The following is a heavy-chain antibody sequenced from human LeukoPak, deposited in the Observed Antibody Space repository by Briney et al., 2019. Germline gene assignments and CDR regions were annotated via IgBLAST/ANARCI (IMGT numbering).Heavy chain of an antibody. CDR3: ARGTALYDILTGFNWFDP. CDR2: INHSGST. D-gene: IGHD3-9*01. V-gene: IGHV4-34*01. Sequence: SETLSLTCAVYGESFSGYYWSWIRQPPGKGLEWIGEINHSGSTNYNPSLKSRVTISVDTSKNQFSLKLSSVTAADTAVYYCARGTALYDILTGFNWFDPWGQGTLVTVSS. J-gene: IGHJ5*02. CDR1: GESFSGYY.